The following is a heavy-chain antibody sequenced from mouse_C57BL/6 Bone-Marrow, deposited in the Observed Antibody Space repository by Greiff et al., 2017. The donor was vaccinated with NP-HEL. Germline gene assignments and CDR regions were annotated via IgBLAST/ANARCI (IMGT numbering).Heavy chain of an antibody. D-gene: IGHD2-5*01. J-gene: IGHJ2*01. Sequence: EVQRVESGGDLVKPGGSLKLSCAASGFTFSRYGMSWVRQTPDKRLEWVATISSGCSYTYSPDSVKGRFTISRDNAKNTLYLQMSSLKSEDTAMYYCARHYYSNYFDYWGQGTTLTVSS. V-gene: IGHV5-6*01. CDR1: GFTFSRYG. CDR2: ISSGCSYT. CDR3: ARHYYSNYFDY.